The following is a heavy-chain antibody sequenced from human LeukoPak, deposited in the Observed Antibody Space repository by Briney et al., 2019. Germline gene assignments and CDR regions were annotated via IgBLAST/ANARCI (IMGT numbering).Heavy chain of an antibody. CDR3: AREPTTGTFDY. CDR1: DDSITMYY. Sequence: PSETLSLTCSVSDDSITMYYWTWIRQPPGKGLEWVSSISSSSSYIYYADSVKGRFTISRDNAKNSLYLQVNSLRSEDTAVYYCAREPTTGTFDYWGQGTLVTVSS. CDR2: ISSSSSYI. D-gene: IGHD4-17*01. V-gene: IGHV3-21*04. J-gene: IGHJ4*02.